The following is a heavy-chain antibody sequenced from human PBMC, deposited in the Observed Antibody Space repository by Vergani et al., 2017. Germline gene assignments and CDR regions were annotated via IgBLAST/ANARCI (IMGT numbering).Heavy chain of an antibody. D-gene: IGHD6-13*01. J-gene: IGHJ6*03. CDR2: IIPIFGTA. CDR3: AREGIAAAGRGYYYYDYMDV. Sequence: QVQLVQSGAEVKKPGSSVKVSCKASGGTFSSYAISWVRQAPGQGLEWMGGIIPIFGTANYAQKFQGRVTITADKSTSTAYMELSSLRSEDTAVYYCAREGIAAAGRGYYYYDYMDVWGKGTTVTVSS. V-gene: IGHV1-69*06. CDR1: GGTFSSYA.